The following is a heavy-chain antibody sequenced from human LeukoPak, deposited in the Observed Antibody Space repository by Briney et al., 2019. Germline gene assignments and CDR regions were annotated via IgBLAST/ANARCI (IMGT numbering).Heavy chain of an antibody. CDR1: GGPISRYY. D-gene: IGHD2-15*01. V-gene: IGHV4-59*01. CDR3: ARGKGSPTPFDY. J-gene: IGHJ4*02. CDR2: IYYSGST. Sequence: KTLETPSLTCTGSGGPISRYYWSWIPPPPGKGLEWIGYIYYSGSTNYNPSLKSRVTISVDTSKNQFSLKLSSVTAADTAVYYCARGKGSPTPFDYWGQGTLVTVSS.